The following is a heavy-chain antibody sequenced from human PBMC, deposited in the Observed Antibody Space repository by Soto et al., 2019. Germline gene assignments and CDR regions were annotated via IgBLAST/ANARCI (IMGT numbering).Heavy chain of an antibody. Sequence: SQTLSLTCAISGGSVSSNSAAWNWFRQSPSRGLEWLGRTYYRSKWYNDYAVSVKSRITINPDTSKNQFSLQLNSVTPEDTAVYYCAREDSGYDWSANNWFDPWGQGTLVTVSS. CDR2: TYYRSKWYN. J-gene: IGHJ5*02. CDR3: AREDSGYDWSANNWFDP. CDR1: GGSVSSNSAA. V-gene: IGHV6-1*01. D-gene: IGHD5-12*01.